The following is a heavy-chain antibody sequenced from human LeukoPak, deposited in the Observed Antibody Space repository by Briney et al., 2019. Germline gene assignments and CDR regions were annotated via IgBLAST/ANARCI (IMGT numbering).Heavy chain of an antibody. D-gene: IGHD2-15*01. J-gene: IGHJ3*02. V-gene: IGHV3-30*18. CDR1: GFTFSSYG. CDR3: AKDRGGLYSAFDI. Sequence: SGRSLRLSCAASGFTFSSYGMHWVRQAPGKGLEWVAVISYDGSNKYYADSVKGRFTISRDNSKNTLYLQMNSLRAEDTAVYYCAKDRGGLYSAFDIWGQGTMVTVSS. CDR2: ISYDGSNK.